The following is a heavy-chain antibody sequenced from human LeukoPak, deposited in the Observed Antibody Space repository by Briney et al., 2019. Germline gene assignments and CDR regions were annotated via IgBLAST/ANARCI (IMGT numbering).Heavy chain of an antibody. CDR2: IYYSGST. V-gene: IGHV4-59*01. Sequence: PSETLSLTCTVSGGSTSSYYWSWIRQPPGKGLEWIGYIYYSGSTNYNPSLKSRVTISVDTSKNQFSLKLSSVIAADTAVYYCARAYPYCSSTSCYSMHMDVWGKGTTVTVSS. CDR1: GGSTSSYY. CDR3: ARAYPYCSSTSCYSMHMDV. D-gene: IGHD2-2*01. J-gene: IGHJ6*03.